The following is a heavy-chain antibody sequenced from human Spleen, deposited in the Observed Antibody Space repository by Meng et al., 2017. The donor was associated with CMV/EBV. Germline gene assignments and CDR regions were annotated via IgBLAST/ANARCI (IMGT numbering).Heavy chain of an antibody. V-gene: IGHV3-43D*03. Sequence: LSLTCATSGFTFDDYAMHWVRQAPGKGLEWVALISWDGGSTYSADSVKGRFAISRDNSKNSLYLQMNSLRAEDSAFYYCAKDMGLRFLEWLVDNWGQGTLVTVSS. CDR3: AKDMGLRFLEWLVDN. CDR2: ISWDGGST. D-gene: IGHD3-3*01. J-gene: IGHJ4*02. CDR1: GFTFDDYA.